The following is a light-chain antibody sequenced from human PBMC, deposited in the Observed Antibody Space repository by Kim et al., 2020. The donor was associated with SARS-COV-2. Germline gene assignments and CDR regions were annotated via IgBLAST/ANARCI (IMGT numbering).Light chain of an antibody. CDR2: SNN. J-gene: IGLJ3*02. CDR1: SSNIGSNT. CDR3: QSYDSSNWV. V-gene: IGLV1-44*01. Sequence: ELTQPPSASGTPGQRVTISCSGSSSNIGSNTVNWYQQLPGTAPKLLIYSNNQRPSGVPDRFSGSIDSSSNSASLTISGLKTEDEADYYCQSYDSSNWVFGGGTQLTVL.